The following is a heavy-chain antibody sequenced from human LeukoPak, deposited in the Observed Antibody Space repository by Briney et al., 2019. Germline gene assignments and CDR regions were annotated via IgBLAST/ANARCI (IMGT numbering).Heavy chain of an antibody. CDR1: GFTISNSW. J-gene: IGHJ3*02. V-gene: IGHV3-7*01. D-gene: IGHD3-22*01. Sequence: GGSLRLSCGASGFTISNSWMNWVGQAPGKGLEWLASIKRDGSEKHYVDSVQGRFNISRDNAKNSVYLEMINLRAEDTAVYYCAKQQIYFDSSGYPHDSLDTWGQGTMVTVSS. CDR3: AKQQIYFDSSGYPHDSLDT. CDR2: IKRDGSEK.